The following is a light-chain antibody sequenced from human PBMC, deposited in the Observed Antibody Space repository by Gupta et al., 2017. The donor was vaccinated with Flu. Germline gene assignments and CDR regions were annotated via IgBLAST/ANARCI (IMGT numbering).Light chain of an antibody. J-gene: IGKJ4*01. Sequence: DRVTITCQASQDISNYLNWYQQKPGKAPKLLIYDASNLETGVPSRFSGSGPGTDFTFTISSLQPEDIATYYCQQYDNLLPLTFGGGTKVEIK. V-gene: IGKV1-33*01. CDR1: QDISNY. CDR3: QQYDNLLPLT. CDR2: DAS.